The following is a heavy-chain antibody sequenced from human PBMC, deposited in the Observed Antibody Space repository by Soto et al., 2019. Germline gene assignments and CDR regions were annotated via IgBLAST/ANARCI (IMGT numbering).Heavy chain of an antibody. CDR3: ARGRVTLAAGTPWFDP. Sequence: SETLSLTCAVSGGSISSSNWWSWVRQPPGKGLEWIGEIYHSGSTNYNPSLKSRVTISVDKSKNQFSLKLSSVTAADTAVYYCARGRVTLAAGTPWFDPCGQGTLVIFSA. V-gene: IGHV4-4*02. D-gene: IGHD6-13*01. J-gene: IGHJ5*02. CDR2: IYHSGST. CDR1: GGSISSSNW.